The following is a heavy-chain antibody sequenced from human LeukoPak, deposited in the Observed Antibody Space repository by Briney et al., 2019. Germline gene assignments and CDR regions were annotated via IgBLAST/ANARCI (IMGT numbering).Heavy chain of an antibody. CDR1: GGSISSGDYY. D-gene: IGHD3-16*01. CDR3: AREISWARGAFDI. J-gene: IGHJ3*02. Sequence: SETLSLTCTVSGGSISSGDYYWSWIRQPPGKGLEWIGYIYYSGSTYYNPSLKSRVTISVDTSKNQFSLKLSSVTAAETAVYYCAREISWARGAFDIWGQGTKVTVSS. V-gene: IGHV4-30-4*01. CDR2: IYYSGST.